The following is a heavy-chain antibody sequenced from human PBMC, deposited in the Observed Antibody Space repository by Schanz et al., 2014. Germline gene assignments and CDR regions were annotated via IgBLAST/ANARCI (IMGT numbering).Heavy chain of an antibody. CDR2: ISSGGTTI. V-gene: IGHV3-48*01. J-gene: IGHJ4*01. D-gene: IGHD2-15*01. CDR1: GFSFSSYS. Sequence: EVQLVESGGGLVQPGESLRLSCAVSGFSFSSYSMSWVRQAPGKGLEWIAYISSGGTTIYYADSVKGRFTISRDNAKNSLYLQMTSLRAEDTAVYYCATQYCSGTTCYTDSWDHWGQGTLVTVSS. CDR3: ATQYCSGTTCYTDSWDH.